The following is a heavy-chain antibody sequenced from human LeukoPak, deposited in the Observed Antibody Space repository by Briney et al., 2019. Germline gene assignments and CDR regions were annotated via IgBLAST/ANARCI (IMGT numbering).Heavy chain of an antibody. CDR3: ARDPYSGGGSPTNWFDP. V-gene: IGHV3-48*01. CDR2: ISSSSSTI. Sequence: GGSLRLSCAASGFTFSSYGMTWVRQAPGKGLEWVSYISSSSSTIYYADSVKGRFTISRDNAKNSLYLQLNSLRAEDTAVYYCARDPYSGGGSPTNWFDPWGQGTLVTVSS. J-gene: IGHJ5*02. D-gene: IGHD2-15*01. CDR1: GFTFSSYG.